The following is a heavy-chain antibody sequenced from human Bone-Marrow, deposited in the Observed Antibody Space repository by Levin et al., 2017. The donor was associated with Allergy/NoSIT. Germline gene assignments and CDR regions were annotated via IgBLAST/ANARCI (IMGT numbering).Heavy chain of an antibody. D-gene: IGHD3-3*01. CDR1: GGSFSGYY. V-gene: IGHV4-34*01. CDR3: ARGLVTQSWSGYYLGLNWFDP. Sequence: SETLSLTCAVYGGSFSGYYWSWIRQPPGKGLEWIGEINHSGSTNYNPSLKSRVTISVDTSKNQFSLKLSSVTAADTAVYYCARGLVTQSWSGYYLGLNWFDPWGQGTLVTVSS. J-gene: IGHJ5*02. CDR2: INHSGST.